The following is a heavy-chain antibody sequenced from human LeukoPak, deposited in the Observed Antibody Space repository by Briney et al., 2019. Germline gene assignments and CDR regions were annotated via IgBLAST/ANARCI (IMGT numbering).Heavy chain of an antibody. CDR1: GYPFTVYY. Sequence: ASVTVSYKASGYPFTVYYMHWVRQAPGQGLEWVGWINPNSGGTNYSQKFQGWVSMTRDTSISTAYMELSRLRSDDTAVYYCARLTDLGLPDAFDIWGRGTLVTVSS. CDR2: INPNSGGT. CDR3: ARLTDLGLPDAFDI. V-gene: IGHV1-2*04. D-gene: IGHD4/OR15-4a*01. J-gene: IGHJ3*02.